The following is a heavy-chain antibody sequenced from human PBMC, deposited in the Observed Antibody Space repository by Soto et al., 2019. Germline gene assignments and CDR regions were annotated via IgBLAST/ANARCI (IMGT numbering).Heavy chain of an antibody. D-gene: IGHD6-13*01. J-gene: IGHJ6*02. CDR3: ARKESSSWSLLYYGMEV. Sequence: TETLSLTCAVSGGAIGSYYWSWIRQPPGRGLEWIGCVYYSEGTKYKPSLKSRVTMSMDKYNNQLSMRLSSVTAADKAVYYCARKESSSWSLLYYGMEVWGQGTTVT. CDR2: VYYSEGT. CDR1: GGAIGSYY. V-gene: IGHV4-59*01.